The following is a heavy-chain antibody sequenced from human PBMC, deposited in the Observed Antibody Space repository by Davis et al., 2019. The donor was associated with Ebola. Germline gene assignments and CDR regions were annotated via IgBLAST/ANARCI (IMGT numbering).Heavy chain of an antibody. CDR3: ARLFGAAAHHFDY. J-gene: IGHJ4*02. D-gene: IGHD3-16*01. CDR1: GFTFSSYA. CDR2: ISYDGSNK. V-gene: IGHV3-30-3*01. Sequence: GGSLRLSCAASGFTFSSYAMHWVRQAPGKGLERVAVISYDGSNKYYADSVKGRFTISRDNSKNTLYLQMNSLRAEDTAVYYCARLFGAAAHHFDYWGQRTLVTVSS.